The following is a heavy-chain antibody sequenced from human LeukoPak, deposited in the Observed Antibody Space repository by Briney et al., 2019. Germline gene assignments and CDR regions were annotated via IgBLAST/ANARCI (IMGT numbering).Heavy chain of an antibody. CDR1: GFTFSSYE. J-gene: IGHJ4*02. D-gene: IGHD6-6*01. Sequence: EGSLRLSCAASGFTFSSYEMNWVRQAPGKGLEWVSYISSSGSTIYYADSVKGRFTISRDNAKNSLYLQMNSLRAEDTAVYYCARDWEQLATGLDYWGQGTLVTVSS. V-gene: IGHV3-48*03. CDR2: ISSSGSTI. CDR3: ARDWEQLATGLDY.